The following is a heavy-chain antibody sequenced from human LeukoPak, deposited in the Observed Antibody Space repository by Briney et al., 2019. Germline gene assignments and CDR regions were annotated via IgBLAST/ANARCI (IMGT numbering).Heavy chain of an antibody. D-gene: IGHD1-14*01. V-gene: IGHV4-59*12. Sequence: SETLSLTCTVSGGSISSYYWSWIRQPPGKGLEWIGYIYYSGSTNYNPSLKSRVTISVDTSKNQFSLKLSSVTAADTAVYYCARARSEYYYYYGMDVWGQGTTVTVSS. J-gene: IGHJ6*02. CDR3: ARARSEYYYYYGMDV. CDR2: IYYSGST. CDR1: GGSISSYY.